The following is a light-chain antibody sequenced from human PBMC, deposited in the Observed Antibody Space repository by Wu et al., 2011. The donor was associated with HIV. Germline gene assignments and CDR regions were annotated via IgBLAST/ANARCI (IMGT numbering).Light chain of an antibody. J-gene: IGKJ5*01. CDR1: QSVSSY. CDR3: QQRRNWPIT. CDR2: DAS. Sequence: EIVLTQSPATLSLSPGERATLSCRASQSVSSYLAWYHQKRGQAPRLLIYDASNRATGIPARFSGSGSGTDFTLTISSLEPEDFAVYYCQQRRNWPITFGQGTRL. V-gene: IGKV3-11*01.